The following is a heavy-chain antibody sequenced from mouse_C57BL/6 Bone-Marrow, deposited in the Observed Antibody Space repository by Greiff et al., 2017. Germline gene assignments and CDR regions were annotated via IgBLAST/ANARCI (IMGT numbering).Heavy chain of an antibody. J-gene: IGHJ4*01. CDR3: ARGGVKDAMDY. Sequence: DVKLVESGGGLVQPGESLKLSCESNEYEFPSHDMSWVRKTPEKRLELVAAINSVGGSTYYPDTMERRFIISRDNTKKTLYLQMSSLRSEDTALYYCARGGVKDAMDYWGQGTSVTVSS. CDR1: EYEFPSHD. V-gene: IGHV5-2*01. CDR2: INSVGGST. D-gene: IGHD1-3*01.